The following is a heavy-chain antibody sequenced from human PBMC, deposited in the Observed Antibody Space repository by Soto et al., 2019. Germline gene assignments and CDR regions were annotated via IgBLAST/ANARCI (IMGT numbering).Heavy chain of an antibody. V-gene: IGHV1-18*01. D-gene: IGHD5-12*01. CDR1: GYSFTTYG. Sequence: ASVKVSCKASGYSFTTYGLSWVRQAPGHGLEWMGWISTYNGDTNYAQTFQGRVTMTTDTSTSTVHMEVRSLRSDDTAVYYCAREGVAPYYYYGMDVWGQGTPVTVSS. J-gene: IGHJ6*02. CDR2: ISTYNGDT. CDR3: AREGVAPYYYYGMDV.